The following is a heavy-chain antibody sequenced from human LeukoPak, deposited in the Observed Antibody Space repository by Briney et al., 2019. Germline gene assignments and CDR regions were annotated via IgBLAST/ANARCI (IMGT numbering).Heavy chain of an antibody. CDR2: ISGSGGST. V-gene: IGHV3-23*01. Sequence: VGSLRLSCAASGFTFSSYAMSWVRQAPGKGLECVSAISGSGGSTYYADSVKGRFTISRDNSKNTLYLQMNSLRAEDTAVYYCAKSITTVGKGYWGQGTLVTVSS. CDR3: AKSITTVGKGY. J-gene: IGHJ4*02. CDR1: GFTFSSYA. D-gene: IGHD4-23*01.